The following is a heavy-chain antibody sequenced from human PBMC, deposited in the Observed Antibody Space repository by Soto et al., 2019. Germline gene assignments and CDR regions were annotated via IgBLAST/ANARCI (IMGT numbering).Heavy chain of an antibody. V-gene: IGHV3-33*01. CDR1: GFTFSSYG. Sequence: QVHLVESGGGVVQPGRSLRLSCAASGFTFSSYGMHWVRQAPGKGLEWVAVIWYDGSNKWYADSVKGRFTISRDNSKNTLYLQMNSLRAEDTAVYSCARDRGYSGYDSPRFYYGMDVWGQGTTVTVSS. CDR3: ARDRGYSGYDSPRFYYGMDV. J-gene: IGHJ6*02. D-gene: IGHD5-12*01. CDR2: IWYDGSNK.